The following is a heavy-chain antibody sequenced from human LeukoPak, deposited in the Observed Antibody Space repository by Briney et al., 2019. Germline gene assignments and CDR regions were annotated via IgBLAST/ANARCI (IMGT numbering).Heavy chain of an antibody. CDR1: GFTFSSHA. CDR2: VSGSGDTT. J-gene: IGHJ4*02. Sequence: GGSLRLSCAASGFTFSSHALSWVRQTPGKGLEWVSTVSGSGDTTFYADSVEGRITISRDNSRNTLYLQMHSLRVDDTAIYYCAKDLYPGGIQPRWFDYWGQGALVTVSS. D-gene: IGHD5-18*01. V-gene: IGHV3-23*01. CDR3: AKDLYPGGIQPRWFDY.